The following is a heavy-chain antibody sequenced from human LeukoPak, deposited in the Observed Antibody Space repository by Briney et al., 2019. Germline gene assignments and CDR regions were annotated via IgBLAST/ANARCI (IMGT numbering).Heavy chain of an antibody. CDR2: ISSSSSYI. CDR1: GFTFGDYA. Sequence: GGSLRLSCAASGFTFGDYAMNWVRQAPGKGLEWVSSISSSSSYIYYADSVKGRFTISRDNAKNSLYLQMNSLRAEDTAVYYCARAGGLRYFDWLLPWFDPWGQGTLVTVSS. J-gene: IGHJ5*02. V-gene: IGHV3-21*01. CDR3: ARAGGLRYFDWLLPWFDP. D-gene: IGHD3-9*01.